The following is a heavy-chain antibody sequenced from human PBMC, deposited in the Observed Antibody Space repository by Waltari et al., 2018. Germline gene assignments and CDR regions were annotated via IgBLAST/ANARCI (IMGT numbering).Heavy chain of an antibody. Sequence: QLQLQESGPGLVKPSETLSLTCTVSGDSINSGSYYWGWIRQPPGKGLGGIGGVYHSWGISSDGRTYQNPSLKGRVTISLDTSKNQFSLNLDSVTAADTAVYYCARDEEFFRHWGPGTLVTVSS. CDR2: VYHSWGISSDGRT. V-gene: IGHV4-39*02. CDR3: ARDEEFFRH. CDR1: GDSINSGSYY. J-gene: IGHJ1*01.